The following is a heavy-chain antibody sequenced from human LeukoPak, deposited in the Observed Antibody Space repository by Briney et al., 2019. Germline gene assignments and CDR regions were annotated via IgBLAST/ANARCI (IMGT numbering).Heavy chain of an antibody. V-gene: IGHV3-64*01. CDR2: ISSDGGSP. CDR1: GFTFSSYA. Sequence: GGSLRLSCSASGFTFSSYAMHWVRQAPGKGLEYVSGISSDGGSPFHVNSVKGRFTISRDNSKDTLYLQMGSLRAEDMAVYYCAREYCSGGRCQYYFDYWGQGTLVTVSS. CDR3: AREYCSGGRCQYYFDY. J-gene: IGHJ4*02. D-gene: IGHD2-15*01.